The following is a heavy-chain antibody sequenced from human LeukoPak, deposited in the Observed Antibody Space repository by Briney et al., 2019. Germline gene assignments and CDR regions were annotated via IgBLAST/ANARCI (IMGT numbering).Heavy chain of an antibody. CDR3: ARHRTRWAEQQLD. CDR1: GYLFTSYW. CDR2: IYPGESDT. D-gene: IGHD6-13*01. J-gene: IGHJ4*02. Sequence: GGSLQISCQGSGYLFTSYWIGGGRRVPGKGLGGMGIIYPGESDTRDSPSFQGQVTISADTSISTAYLQWSSLKASDTAMYYCARHRTRWAEQQLDWGQGTLVTVSS. V-gene: IGHV5-51*01.